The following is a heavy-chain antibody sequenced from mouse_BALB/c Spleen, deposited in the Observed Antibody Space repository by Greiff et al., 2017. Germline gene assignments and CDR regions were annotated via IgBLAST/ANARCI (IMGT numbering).Heavy chain of an antibody. CDR2: IDPENGNT. D-gene: IGHD2-4*01. CDR1: GFNIKDYY. J-gene: IGHJ2*01. Sequence: EVKLVESGAELVRPGALVKLSCKASGFNIKDYYMHWVKQRPEQGLEWIGWIDPENGNTIYDPKFQGKASITADTSSNTAYLQLSSLTSEDTAVYYCARKSVYDYDESFDYWGQGTTLTVSS. CDR3: ARKSVYDYDESFDY. V-gene: IGHV14-1*02.